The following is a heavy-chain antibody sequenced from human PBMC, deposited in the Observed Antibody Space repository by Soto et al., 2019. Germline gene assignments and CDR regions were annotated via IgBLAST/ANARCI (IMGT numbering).Heavy chain of an antibody. CDR1: GFTFSSYA. J-gene: IGHJ6*03. V-gene: IGHV3-23*01. CDR3: AKDLEVELQLLQYYYYYYYMDV. D-gene: IGHD1-7*01. Sequence: GGSLRLSCAASGFTFSSYAMSWVRQAPGKGLEWVSAISGSGGSTYYADSVKGRFTISRDNSKNTLYLQMNSLRAEDTAVYYCAKDLEVELQLLQYYYYYYYMDVWGKGTTVTVSS. CDR2: ISGSGGST.